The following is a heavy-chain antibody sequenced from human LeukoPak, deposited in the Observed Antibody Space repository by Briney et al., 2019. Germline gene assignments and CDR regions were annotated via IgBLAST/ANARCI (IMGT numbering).Heavy chain of an antibody. CDR2: ISASGGST. D-gene: IGHD3-10*01. CDR3: MGRLRFGELPT. V-gene: IGHV3-23*01. J-gene: IGHJ5*01. Sequence: QSGGSLRLSCAASGFTFNSFAMSWVRQAPGKGLEWVSTISASGGSTYYTDSVKGRFTISRDNSKNTLFLQMNSLRAEDTAVYFCMGRLRFGELPTWGHGALVTVSS. CDR1: GFTFNSFA.